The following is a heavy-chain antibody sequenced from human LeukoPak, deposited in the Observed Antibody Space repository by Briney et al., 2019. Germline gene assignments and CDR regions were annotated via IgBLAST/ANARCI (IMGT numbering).Heavy chain of an antibody. V-gene: IGHV3-21*01. CDR3: ARPAYCGGNCYYFPDY. CDR2: ISSSRNYI. Sequence: GGSLRLSCTASGFTFSNYSMNWVRQAPGKGLEWVSSISSSRNYIYYADSVKGRFTISRDNAKNSLYLQMNSLRAEDTAVYYCARPAYCGGNCYYFPDYWGQGTLVTVSS. D-gene: IGHD2-21*02. CDR1: GFTFSNYS. J-gene: IGHJ4*02.